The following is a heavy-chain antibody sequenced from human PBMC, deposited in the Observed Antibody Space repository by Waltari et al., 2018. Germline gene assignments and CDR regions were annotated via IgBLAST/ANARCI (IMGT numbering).Heavy chain of an antibody. D-gene: IGHD6-6*01. J-gene: IGHJ3*02. CDR3: AKANPYSSSWDIQAI. CDR2: ISWNSDSI. CDR1: GFSFDDHA. V-gene: IGHV3-9*01. Sequence: EVQLVESGGGLVQPGRSLRLSCAASGFSFDDHAMHWVRQAPGKGLEWVSGISWNSDSIGYADSVKGRFTISRDNAKNSLFLQMNSLRAEDTALYYCAKANPYSSSWDIQAIWGQGTMVTVSS.